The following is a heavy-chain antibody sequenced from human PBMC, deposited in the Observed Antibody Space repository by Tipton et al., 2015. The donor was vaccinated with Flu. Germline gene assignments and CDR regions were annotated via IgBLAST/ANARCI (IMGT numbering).Heavy chain of an antibody. Sequence: PGLVKPSQTLSLTCVISGDSVSSNSAAWNWIRQSPSRGLEWLGRTYYKSKWYNDYALSVKSRIAINPDTSKNQFSLQLNSVTPEDTAVYYCAGRSGYYDSSGYPRRNYYYMDVWGKGTTVTVSS. CDR3: AGRSGYYDSSGYPRRNYYYMDV. D-gene: IGHD3-22*01. J-gene: IGHJ6*03. CDR1: GDSVSSNSAA. V-gene: IGHV6-1*01. CDR2: TYYKSKWYN.